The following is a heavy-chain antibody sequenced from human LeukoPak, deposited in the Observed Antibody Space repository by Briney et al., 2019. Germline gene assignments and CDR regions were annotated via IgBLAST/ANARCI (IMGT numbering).Heavy chain of an antibody. CDR3: ARGTVTTYDFDY. CDR2: IHYSGGI. Sequence: SETLFLTSTVSGDSISSYYWGWIRQPPGKGLEWIEYIHYSGGIKYNPSLKSRVTMSVDTSTNQLSLKLTSVTAADTAVYYCARGTVTTYDFDYWGQGSLV. V-gene: IGHV4-59*01. D-gene: IGHD4-17*01. J-gene: IGHJ4*02. CDR1: GDSISSYY.